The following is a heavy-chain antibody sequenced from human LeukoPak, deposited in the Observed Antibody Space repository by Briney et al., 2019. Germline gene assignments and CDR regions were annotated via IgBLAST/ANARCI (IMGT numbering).Heavy chain of an antibody. CDR3: ARLGECSSTSCYYYYYYMDV. D-gene: IGHD2-2*01. Sequence: ASVKVSCKASGGTFSSYAISWVRQAPGQGLEWMGGIIPIFGTANYAQKFQGRVTITADESTSTAYMELSSLRSEDTAVYYCARLGECSSTSCYYYYYYMDVWGKGTTVTVSS. J-gene: IGHJ6*03. CDR1: GGTFSSYA. CDR2: IIPIFGTA. V-gene: IGHV1-69*13.